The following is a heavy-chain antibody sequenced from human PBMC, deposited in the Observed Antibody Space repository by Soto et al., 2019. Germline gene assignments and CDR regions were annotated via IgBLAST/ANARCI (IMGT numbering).Heavy chain of an antibody. J-gene: IGHJ4*02. CDR2: IWYDGSNK. CDR1: GFTFSSYG. D-gene: IGHD2-2*01. CDR3: ARDYLVVLHRVIDY. Sequence: QVQLVESGGGVVQPGRSLRLSCAASGFTFSSYGMHWVRQAPGKGLEWVAVIWYDGSNKYYADSVKGRFTISRDNSKNTLNLQMNSIRAEDTAVYYCARDYLVVLHRVIDYWGQGTLVTVSS. V-gene: IGHV3-33*01.